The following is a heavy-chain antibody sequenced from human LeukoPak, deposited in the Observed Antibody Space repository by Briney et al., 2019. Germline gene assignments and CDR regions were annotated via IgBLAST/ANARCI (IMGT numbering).Heavy chain of an antibody. J-gene: IGHJ4*02. CDR2: ISSGGTYI. D-gene: IGHD2-15*01. CDR1: GFTFDTYA. CDR3: ARDRPTGRSRGVVVQ. V-gene: IGHV3-21*01. Sequence: GASLRLSCAASGFTFDTYAMTWVRQAPGRGLEWVSSISSGGTYIYYAESVRGRSTISRDNTKNFLYLQLSTLRVEDTAVYYCARDRPTGRSRGVVVQWGQGTLVTVSS.